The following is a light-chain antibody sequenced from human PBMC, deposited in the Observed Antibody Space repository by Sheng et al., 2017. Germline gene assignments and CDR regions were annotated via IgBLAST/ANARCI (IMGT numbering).Light chain of an antibody. CDR2: QDY. CDR3: QTWDSTAGGV. V-gene: IGLV3-1*01. CDR1: GLGDKF. J-gene: IGLJ3*02. Sequence: SYELTQPPSVPVSPGQTASITCSGDGLGDKFVSWYRQKPGQSPVLVIYQDYKRPSGIPERFSGSNSGNTATLTISGTQAMDEADYYCQTWDSTAGGVFGGGTEADRP.